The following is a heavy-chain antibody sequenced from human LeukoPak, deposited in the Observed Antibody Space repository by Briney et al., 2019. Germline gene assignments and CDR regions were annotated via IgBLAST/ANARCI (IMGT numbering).Heavy chain of an antibody. J-gene: IGHJ3*02. CDR2: INHGGST. Sequence: SETLSLTCAVYGGSFSGYYWSWIRQPPGKGLEWIGEINHGGSTNYNPSLKSRVTISVDTSKNQFSLKLSSVTAADTAVYYCARGYYDILTGRDAFDIWGQGTMVTVSS. D-gene: IGHD3-9*01. CDR1: GGSFSGYY. V-gene: IGHV4-34*01. CDR3: ARGYYDILTGRDAFDI.